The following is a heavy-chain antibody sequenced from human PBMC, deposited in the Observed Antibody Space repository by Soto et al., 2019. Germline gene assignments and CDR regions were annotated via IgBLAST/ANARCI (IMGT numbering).Heavy chain of an antibody. CDR3: ARDTVGVETGMVVDYYSGMDV. CDR2: IIPVFETA. Sequence: QVQLVQSGAEVKKPGSSVKVSCKASGGTFSSYAINWVRQAPGQGLEWMGGIIPVFETASYAQNFQGRVTITADESTSTAYMELSSLRSEDTAVYYCARDTVGVETGMVVDYYSGMDVWGQGTTVTVSS. D-gene: IGHD5-18*01. J-gene: IGHJ6*02. V-gene: IGHV1-69*01. CDR1: GGTFSSYA.